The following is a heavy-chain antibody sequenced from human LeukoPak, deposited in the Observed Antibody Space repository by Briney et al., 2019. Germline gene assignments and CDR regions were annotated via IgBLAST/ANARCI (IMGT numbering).Heavy chain of an antibody. CDR3: ARDKFRYDSSGNLEGYYYYGMDV. D-gene: IGHD3-22*01. J-gene: IGHJ6*02. V-gene: IGHV1-69*01. CDR2: IIPIFGTA. CDR1: GGTFSSYA. Sequence: GSSVKVSCKASGGTFSSYAISWVRQAPGQGLEWMGGIIPIFGTANYAQKFQGRVTITADESTSTAYMELSSLRSEDTAVYYCARDKFRYDSSGNLEGYYYYGMDVWGQGTTVTVSS.